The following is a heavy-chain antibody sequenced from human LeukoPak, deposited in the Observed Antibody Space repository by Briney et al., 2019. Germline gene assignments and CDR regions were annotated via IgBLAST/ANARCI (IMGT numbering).Heavy chain of an antibody. V-gene: IGHV6-1*01. J-gene: IGHJ4*02. Sequence: SQTLSLTCAISGDSVSSNSAAWNWIRQSPSRGLEWLGRTYYRPKWLSDYAASVKSRITIDEDTSTNQFYLQLNSVTPEDTAVYYCARKGTVTTPFDYWGQGILVTVSS. CDR2: TYYRPKWLS. CDR3: ARKGTVTTPFDY. CDR1: GDSVSSNSAA. D-gene: IGHD4-11*01.